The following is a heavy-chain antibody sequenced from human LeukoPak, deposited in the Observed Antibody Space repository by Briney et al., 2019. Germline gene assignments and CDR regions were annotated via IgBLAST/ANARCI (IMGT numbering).Heavy chain of an antibody. CDR1: GGSFSGYY. CDR2: INHSGST. D-gene: IGHD3-3*01. Sequence: SETLSLTCAVYGGSFSGYYWSWIRQPPGKGLEWIGEINHSGSTNYNPSLKSRVTISVDTSKNQFSLKLSSVTAADTAVYYCARRRFRSGWGYWGQGTLVTVSS. J-gene: IGHJ4*02. V-gene: IGHV4-34*01. CDR3: ARRRFRSGWGY.